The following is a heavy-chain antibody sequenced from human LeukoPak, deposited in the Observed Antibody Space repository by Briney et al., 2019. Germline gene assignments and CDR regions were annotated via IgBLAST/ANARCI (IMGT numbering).Heavy chain of an antibody. CDR1: GGSISSYY. Sequence: SETLSLTCTVSGGSISSYYWSWIRQPPGKGLEWIGYIYYSGSTNYNPSLKSRVTISVDTSKNQFSLKLSSVTAADTAVYYCARGGDSSGYYPWYFDYWGQGTLVTVSS. D-gene: IGHD3-22*01. CDR2: IYYSGST. CDR3: ARGGDSSGYYPWYFDY. V-gene: IGHV4-59*01. J-gene: IGHJ4*02.